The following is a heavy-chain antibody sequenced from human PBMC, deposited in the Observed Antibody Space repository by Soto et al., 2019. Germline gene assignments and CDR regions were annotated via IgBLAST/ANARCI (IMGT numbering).Heavy chain of an antibody. CDR2: IYYSGST. V-gene: IGHV4-31*03. D-gene: IGHD3-22*01. J-gene: IGHJ4*02. CDR3: ARGKYYYDSSGYYHTPRHNHFDY. Sequence: QVQLQESGPGLVKPSQTLSLTCTVSGGSISSGGYYWSWIRQHPGKGLEWIGYIYYSGSTYYNPSLKRRVTISVDTSKNQFPLKLSSVTAADTAVYYCARGKYYYDSSGYYHTPRHNHFDYWGQGTLVTVSS. CDR1: GGSISSGGYY.